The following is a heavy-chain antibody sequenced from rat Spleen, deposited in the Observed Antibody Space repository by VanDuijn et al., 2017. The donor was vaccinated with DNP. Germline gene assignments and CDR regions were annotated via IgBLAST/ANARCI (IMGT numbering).Heavy chain of an antibody. Sequence: EVQLEESGGGLVQPGGSVKLSCAASGFIFSNHYMAWVRQAPTKGLEWVASMSTGGGNIYYRDSVKGRFTISRDNAKSTLYLQMDSLRSEETATYYCARGLGARFDYWGQGVMVTVSS. J-gene: IGHJ2*01. CDR3: ARGLGARFDY. V-gene: IGHV5S11*01. D-gene: IGHD5-1*01. CDR2: MSTGGGNI. CDR1: GFIFSNHY.